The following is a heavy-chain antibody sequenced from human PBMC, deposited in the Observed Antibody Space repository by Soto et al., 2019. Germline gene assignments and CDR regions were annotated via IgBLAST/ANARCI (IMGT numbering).Heavy chain of an antibody. CDR1: GYKFTDYY. CDR2: INPNSGGT. Sequence: QVQLVQSGAEVKKPGASVKVSCKTSGYKFTDYYVQWLRQAPGQGPEWKGWINPNSGGTNYAQKFQGGVTMPTDTSITTAYMELTRLKSDDTAVYYCAIQSNLGDYYYFDNGGQGTLVTVSS. CDR3: AIQSNLGDYYYFDN. J-gene: IGHJ4*02. V-gene: IGHV1-2*02. D-gene: IGHD4-17*01.